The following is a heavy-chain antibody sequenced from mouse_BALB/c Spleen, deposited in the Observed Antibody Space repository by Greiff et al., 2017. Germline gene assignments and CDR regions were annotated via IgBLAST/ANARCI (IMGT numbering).Heavy chain of an antibody. CDR1: GYSITSGYY. J-gene: IGHJ3*01. CDR2: ISYDGSN. D-gene: IGHD3-1*01. Sequence: DVQLQESGPGLVKPSQSLSLTCSVTGYSITSGYYWNWIRQFPGNKLEWMGYISYDGSNNYNPSLKNRISITRDTSKNQFFLKLNSVTTEDTATYYCARQLGLPTWFAYWGQGTLVTVSA. V-gene: IGHV3-6*02. CDR3: ARQLGLPTWFAY.